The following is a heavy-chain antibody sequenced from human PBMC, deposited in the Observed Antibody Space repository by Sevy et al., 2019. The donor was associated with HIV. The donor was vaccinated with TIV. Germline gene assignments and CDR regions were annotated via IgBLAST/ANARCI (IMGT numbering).Heavy chain of an antibody. D-gene: IGHD3-9*01. CDR1: GFIFSNYT. Sequence: GGSLRLSCAASGFIFSNYTMSWVRQAPGKGLEWVSVISGRGGRTHYADSVKGRFTISRENAKNTLYLQMNSLRAEDTAVYYCAKRFPKGTYFDIWGQGTLVTVSS. CDR2: ISGRGGRT. J-gene: IGHJ4*02. CDR3: AKRFPKGTYFDI. V-gene: IGHV3-23*01.